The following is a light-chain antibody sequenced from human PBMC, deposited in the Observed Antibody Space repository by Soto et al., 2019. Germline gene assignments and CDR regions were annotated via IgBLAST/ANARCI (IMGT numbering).Light chain of an antibody. CDR3: QQYGSSPHT. V-gene: IGKV3-20*01. CDR2: GAS. CDR1: QSVSSSY. Sequence: EIVLTQSPGTLSLSPGERATLSCRASQSVSSSYLAWYQHKPGQAPRLLIYGASSRATGIPDRFSGSGSGTAFTLTISRLEPEDFAVYYCQQYGSSPHTCGQGTKLEIK. J-gene: IGKJ2*01.